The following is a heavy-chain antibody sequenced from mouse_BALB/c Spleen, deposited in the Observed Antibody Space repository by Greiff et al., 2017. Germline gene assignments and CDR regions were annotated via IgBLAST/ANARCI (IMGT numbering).Heavy chain of an antibody. J-gene: IGHJ2*01. CDR1: GFTFSSFG. CDR3: ARFGMMGYFDY. D-gene: IGHD2-3*01. V-gene: IGHV5-17*02. CDR2: ISSGSSTI. Sequence: DVKLVESGGGLVQPGGSRKLSCAASGFTFSSFGMHWVRQAPEKGLEWVAYISSGSSTIYYADTVKGRFTISRDNPKNTLFLQMTSLRSEDTAMYYCARFGMMGYFDYWGQGTTLTVSS.